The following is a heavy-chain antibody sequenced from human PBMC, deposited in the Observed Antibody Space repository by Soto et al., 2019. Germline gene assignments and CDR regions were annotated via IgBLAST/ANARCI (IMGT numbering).Heavy chain of an antibody. J-gene: IGHJ6*02. D-gene: IGHD4-17*01. CDR3: VRQGIDYLHGLVDV. CDR2: VYYTGDT. V-gene: IGHV4-59*08. Sequence: QVQPQHPAPRLVKPSETLSLTCTVSSGPDRSHNWGWIRQPPGRGREWIGYVYYTGDTAYNPSLRGRVTISADTSTNDISLTLNSVTAADTAVYYCVRQGIDYLHGLVDVWGQGTTVSVSS. CDR1: SGPDRSHN.